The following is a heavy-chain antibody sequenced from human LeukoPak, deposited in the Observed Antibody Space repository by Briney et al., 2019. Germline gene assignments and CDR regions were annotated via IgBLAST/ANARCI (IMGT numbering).Heavy chain of an antibody. V-gene: IGHV4-39*07. Sequence: SETLSLTCTVSGGSISSSSYYWGWIRQPPGKGLEWIGSIYYSGSTYYNPSLKSRVTISVDTSKNQFSLKLSSVTAADTAVYYCARGGSRAMYPYNWFDPWGQGTLVTVSP. CDR3: ARGGSRAMYPYNWFDP. CDR1: GGSISSSSYY. D-gene: IGHD2-2*01. CDR2: IYYSGST. J-gene: IGHJ5*02.